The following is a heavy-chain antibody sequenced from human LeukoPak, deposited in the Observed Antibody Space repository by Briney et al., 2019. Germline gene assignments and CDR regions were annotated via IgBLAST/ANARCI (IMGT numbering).Heavy chain of an antibody. Sequence: SETLSLTCTVSGGSVSSGSYYWNWIRQPPGKGLEWIGYIYYSGSTNYNPSLKSRVTISIDTSKNQFSLKLGSVTAADTAVYYCARASYYYEMDVWGQGTTVTVSS. J-gene: IGHJ6*02. V-gene: IGHV4-61*01. CDR3: ARASYYYEMDV. CDR1: GGSVSSGSYY. CDR2: IYYSGST.